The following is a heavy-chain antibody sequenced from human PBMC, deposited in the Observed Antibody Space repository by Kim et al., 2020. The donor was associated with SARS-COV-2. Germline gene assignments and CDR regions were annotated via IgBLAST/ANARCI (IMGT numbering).Heavy chain of an antibody. Sequence: SVKVSCKASGGTFSSYAISWVRQAPGQGLEWMGGIIPIFGTANYAQKFQGRVTITADESTSTAYMELSSLRSEDTAVYYCARGPGGYYDSSGYSGAAHVDYWGQGTLVTVSS. CDR3: ARGPGGYYDSSGYSGAAHVDY. CDR1: GGTFSSYA. CDR2: IIPIFGTA. V-gene: IGHV1-69*13. J-gene: IGHJ4*02. D-gene: IGHD3-22*01.